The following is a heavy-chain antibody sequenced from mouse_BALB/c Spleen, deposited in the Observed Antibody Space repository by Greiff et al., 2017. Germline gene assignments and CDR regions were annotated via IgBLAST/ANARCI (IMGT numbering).Heavy chain of an antibody. Sequence: EVQLQQSGAELVRPGASVKISCKAFGYTFTNHHINWVKQRPGQGLDWIGYINPYNDYTSYNQKFKGKATLTVDKSSSTAYIQLSSLSSEDSAVYFCARPFITTEEGFAYWGQGTLVTVSA. CDR3: ARPFITTEEGFAY. D-gene: IGHD1-1*01. CDR1: GYTFTNHH. J-gene: IGHJ3*01. CDR2: INPYNDYT. V-gene: IGHV1S45*01.